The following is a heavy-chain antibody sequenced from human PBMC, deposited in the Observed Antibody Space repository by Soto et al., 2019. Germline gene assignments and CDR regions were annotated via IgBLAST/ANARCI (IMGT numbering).Heavy chain of an antibody. J-gene: IGHJ6*02. CDR3: ARDHGYSYGSNGMDV. CDR2: ISYDGSNK. Sequence: GGSLRLSCAASGFTFSSYAMHWVRQAPGKGLEWVAVISYDGSNKYYADSVKGRFTISRDNSKNTLYLQMNSLRAEDTAVYYCARDHGYSYGSNGMDVWGQGTTVTVSS. D-gene: IGHD5-18*01. CDR1: GFTFSSYA. V-gene: IGHV3-30-3*01.